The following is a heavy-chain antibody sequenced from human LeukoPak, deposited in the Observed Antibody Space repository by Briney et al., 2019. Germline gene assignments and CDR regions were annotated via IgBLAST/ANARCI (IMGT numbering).Heavy chain of an antibody. V-gene: IGHV1-18*01. CDR3: ARDLIPTISKNWFDP. CDR2: ISAYNGNT. CDR1: GYTFTSYG. J-gene: IGHJ5*02. Sequence: ASVKVSCKASGYTFTSYGISWVRQAPGQGLEWMGWISAYNGNTNYAQKLQGRVTMTTDTSTSTAYMELRSLRSEDTAVYYCARDLIPTISKNWFDPWGQGTLVTVSS. D-gene: IGHD3-3*02.